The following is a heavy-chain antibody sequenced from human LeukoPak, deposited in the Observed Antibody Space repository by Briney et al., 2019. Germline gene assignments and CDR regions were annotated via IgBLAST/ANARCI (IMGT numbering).Heavy chain of an antibody. Sequence: PGGSLRLSCAASGFTFSSYWMHWVCQAPGEGLVWVSRINTDGSYADSVKGRFTISRDNAKNTLYLQMNSLRAEDTAVYYCTRAIPDQIGAFDIWGQGTMVTVSS. V-gene: IGHV3-74*01. CDR3: TRAIPDQIGAFDI. CDR1: GFTFSSYW. CDR2: INTDG. J-gene: IGHJ3*02. D-gene: IGHD2-21*01.